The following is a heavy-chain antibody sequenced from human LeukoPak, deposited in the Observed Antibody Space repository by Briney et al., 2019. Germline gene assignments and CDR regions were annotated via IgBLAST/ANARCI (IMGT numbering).Heavy chain of an antibody. J-gene: IGHJ5*02. V-gene: IGHV3-48*01. D-gene: IGHD2-15*01. CDR2: IGTTSGAI. CDR1: GFTFNAFG. Sequence: PGGSLRLSCAASGFTFNAFGMNWVRQAPGKGLEWVSYIGTTSGAIYYADSVKGRFTISRDSAKNTLYLQMNSLRAEDTAVYYCAKANVVAAMADWFDPWGQGTLVTVSS. CDR3: AKANVVAAMADWFDP.